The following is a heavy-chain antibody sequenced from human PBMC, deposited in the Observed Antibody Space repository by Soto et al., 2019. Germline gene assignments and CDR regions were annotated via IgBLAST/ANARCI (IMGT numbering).Heavy chain of an antibody. CDR3: ARDFSGYPPNQWYYYYGMDV. J-gene: IGHJ6*02. CDR2: IYYSGST. V-gene: IGHV4-59*01. CDR1: GGSISSYY. Sequence: SETLSLTCTVSGGSISSYYWSWIRQHPGKGLEWIGYIYYSGSTNYNPSLKSRVTISVDTSKNQFSLKLSSVTAADTAVYYCARDFSGYPPNQWYYYYGMDVWGQGTTVTVSS. D-gene: IGHD3-22*01.